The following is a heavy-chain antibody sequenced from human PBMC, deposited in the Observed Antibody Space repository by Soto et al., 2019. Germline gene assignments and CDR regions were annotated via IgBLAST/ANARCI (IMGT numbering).Heavy chain of an antibody. D-gene: IGHD1-7*01. CDR1: GFTFSSYD. V-gene: IGHV3-64*01. J-gene: IGHJ4*02. CDR3: VRQVSGNYDY. Sequence: EVPLAESGGGMVQPGGSLRLSCVASGFTFSSYDMHWVRQAPGKGLEYVSSISSNGGTTYYGNSVKGRFTISRDNSKNTLYLQMGSLRAEDMAVYYCVRQVSGNYDYWGQGTLVTVSS. CDR2: ISSNGGTT.